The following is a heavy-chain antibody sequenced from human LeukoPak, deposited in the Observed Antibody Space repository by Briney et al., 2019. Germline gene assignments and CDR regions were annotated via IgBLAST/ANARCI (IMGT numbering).Heavy chain of an antibody. D-gene: IGHD2-2*01. CDR1: GYTFTSYY. CDR2: INPSGGST. CDR3: AGCIPAEGPFDP. V-gene: IGHV1-46*01. Sequence: GASVKVSCTASGYTFTSYYMHWVRQAPGQGLEWMGIINPSGGSTSYAQKFQGRVTMTRDTSTSTVYMELSSLRSEDTAVYYCAGCIPAEGPFDPWGQGTLVTVSS. J-gene: IGHJ5*02.